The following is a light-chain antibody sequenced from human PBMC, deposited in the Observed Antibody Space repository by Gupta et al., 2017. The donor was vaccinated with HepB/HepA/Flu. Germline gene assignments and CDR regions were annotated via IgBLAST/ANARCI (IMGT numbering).Light chain of an antibody. V-gene: IGLV2-14*03. J-gene: IGLJ2*01. CDR2: DVS. CDR1: SSDVGGYNY. CDR3: SSYTSSSTSSVV. Sequence: QSDLTQPASVSGSPGQSITLSCPGTSSDVGGYNYVSWYQQHPGKAPKLMIYDVSNRPSGVSNRFSGSKSGNTASLTISVLQAEDEADYYCSSYTSSSTSSVVFGGGTKLTVL.